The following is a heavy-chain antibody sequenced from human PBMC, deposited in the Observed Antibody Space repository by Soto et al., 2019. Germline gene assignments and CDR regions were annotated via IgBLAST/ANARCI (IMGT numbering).Heavy chain of an antibody. CDR3: AGVGGGGAGGVFVMGMATTSGSAFDI. J-gene: IGHJ3*02. D-gene: IGHD3-16*02. CDR1: GGTFSSYA. Sequence: SVKVSCKASGGTFSSYAISWVRQAPGQGLEWMGGIIPIFGTANYAQKFQGRVTITADKSTSTAYMELSSLRSEDTAVYYCAGVGGGGAGGVFVMGMATTSGSAFDIWGQGTMVTVSS. CDR2: IIPIFGTA. V-gene: IGHV1-69*06.